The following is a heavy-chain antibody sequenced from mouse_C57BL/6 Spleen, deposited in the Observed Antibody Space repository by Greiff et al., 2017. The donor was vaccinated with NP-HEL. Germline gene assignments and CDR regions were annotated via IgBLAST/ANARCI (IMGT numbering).Heavy chain of an antibody. Sequence: VQLQQSGAELVRPGASVTLSCKASGYTFTDYEMHWVKQTPVHGLEWIGAIDPETGGTAYNQKFKGKAILTADKSSSTAYMELRSLTSEDSAVYYCTRGGTGTPDYWGQGTTLTVSS. CDR3: TRGGTGTPDY. D-gene: IGHD4-1*01. J-gene: IGHJ2*01. CDR2: IDPETGGT. V-gene: IGHV1-15*01. CDR1: GYTFTDYE.